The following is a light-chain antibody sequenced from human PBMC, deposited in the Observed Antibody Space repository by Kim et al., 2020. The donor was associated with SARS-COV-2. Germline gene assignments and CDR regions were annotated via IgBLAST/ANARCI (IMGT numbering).Light chain of an antibody. CDR1: YSNIGSNT. J-gene: IGLJ2*01. CDR2: SNK. V-gene: IGLV1-44*01. Sequence: GQGVISSCSGSYSNIGSNTVDWYQQLPGAAPKLLIYSNKYRPSGVPDRFSGSKSGTSASLAISGLQSEDEADYYCAGWDDSLKAILFGGGTQLTVL. CDR3: AGWDDSLKAIL.